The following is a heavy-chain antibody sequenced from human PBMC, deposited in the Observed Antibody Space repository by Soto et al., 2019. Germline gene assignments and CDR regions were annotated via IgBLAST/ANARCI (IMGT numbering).Heavy chain of an antibody. CDR3: ARWDPATYMRLPFDY. V-gene: IGHV1-18*01. CDR2: ISIYSGNT. J-gene: IGHJ4*02. CDR1: GYTFTTYG. Sequence: VQLVQSGAEVKKPGASVTVSCKASGYTFTTYGMSWLRQAPGQGLEWMGRISIYSGNTGYAQKFQGRVTMTRDTSTGIAYMELRSLRSDDTAVYYCARWDPATYMRLPFDYWGQGTLVTVSS. D-gene: IGHD6-25*01.